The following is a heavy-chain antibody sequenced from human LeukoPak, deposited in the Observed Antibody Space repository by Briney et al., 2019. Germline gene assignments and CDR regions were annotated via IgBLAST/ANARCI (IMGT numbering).Heavy chain of an antibody. D-gene: IGHD3-22*01. CDR3: ARVGADKNYYDSRVEVYYYYGMDV. CDR2: ISYDGSNK. Sequence: PGGSLRLSCAASGFTFSSYGMYWVRQAPGKGLERVALISYDGSNKYYADSVKGRFTISRDNSKNTLYLQMNSLRAEDTAVYYCARVGADKNYYDSRVEVYYYYGMDVWGQGTTVTVSS. J-gene: IGHJ6*02. V-gene: IGHV3-30*03. CDR1: GFTFSSYG.